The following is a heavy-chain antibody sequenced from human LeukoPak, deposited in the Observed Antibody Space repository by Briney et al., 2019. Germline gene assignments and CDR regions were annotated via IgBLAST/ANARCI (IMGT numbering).Heavy chain of an antibody. CDR3: ARYNSSHFCDY. D-gene: IGHD3-3*02. Sequence: PGGSLRLSCAASGFTFSSYWMHWVRQAPGKGLVWVSRINSDGSSTSYTDSVKGRFTISRDNAKNTLYLQMNSLRAEDTAVYYSARYNSSHFCDYWGQGTLVTVSS. J-gene: IGHJ4*02. CDR2: INSDGSST. CDR1: GFTFSSYW. V-gene: IGHV3-74*01.